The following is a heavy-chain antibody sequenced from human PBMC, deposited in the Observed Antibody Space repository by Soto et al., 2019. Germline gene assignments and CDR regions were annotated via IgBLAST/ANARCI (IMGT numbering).Heavy chain of an antibody. CDR2: IYYSGST. D-gene: IGHD6-19*01. V-gene: IGHV4-59*12. CDR3: ARDSSGWYYY. CDR1: GGSISSYY. J-gene: IGHJ4*02. Sequence: ASETLSLTCTVSGGSISSYYWSWIRQPPGKGLEWIGYIYYSGSTYYNPSLKSRVTISVDTSKNQFSLKLSSVTAADTAVYYCARDSSGWYYYWGQGTLVTVSS.